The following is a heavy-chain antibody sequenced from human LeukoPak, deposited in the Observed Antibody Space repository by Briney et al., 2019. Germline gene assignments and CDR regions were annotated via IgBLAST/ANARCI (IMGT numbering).Heavy chain of an antibody. Sequence: GGSLRLSCAASGFTFSSYSMNWVRQAPGKGLEWVSSISSSSSYIYYADSVKGRFTISRDNAKNSLYLQMNSLRAEDTAVYYCARDEDGYNYYWGQGTLITVSS. J-gene: IGHJ4*02. V-gene: IGHV3-21*01. CDR3: ARDEDGYNYY. CDR2: ISSSSSYI. CDR1: GFTFSSYS. D-gene: IGHD5-24*01.